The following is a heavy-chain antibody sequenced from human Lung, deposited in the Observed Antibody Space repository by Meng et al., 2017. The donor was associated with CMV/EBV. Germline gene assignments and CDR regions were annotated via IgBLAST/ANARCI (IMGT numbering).Heavy chain of an antibody. D-gene: IGHD6-19*01. CDR2: INSYTGGT. Sequence: ASVKVSCKASGYTFTGYRIHWVRQAPGQGLQWMGWINSYTGGTISAQKFQGRVTMTRDTSISTASMELRRLTSDDTAVYFCARAMAVAGTAPFDYWGQGTLVTVSS. CDR3: ARAMAVAGTAPFDY. V-gene: IGHV1-2*02. CDR1: GYTFTGYR. J-gene: IGHJ4*02.